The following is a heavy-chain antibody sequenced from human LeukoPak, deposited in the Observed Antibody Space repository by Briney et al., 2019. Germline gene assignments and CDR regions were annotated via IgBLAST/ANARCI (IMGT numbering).Heavy chain of an antibody. CDR3: AKKKLDTDAFDI. V-gene: IGHV3-23*01. CDR1: GFTFSSYA. CDR2: IGGSGGST. D-gene: IGHD3/OR15-3a*01. Sequence: GGSLRLSCAASGFTFSSYAMTWVRQAPGKGLERVSAIGGSGGSTFYADSVKGRFTISRDNSKNTLYLQMNSLRAEDTAVYYCAKKKLDTDAFDIWGQGTMVTVSS. J-gene: IGHJ3*02.